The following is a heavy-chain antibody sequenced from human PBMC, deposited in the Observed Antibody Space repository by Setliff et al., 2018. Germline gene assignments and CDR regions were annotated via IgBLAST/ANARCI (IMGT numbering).Heavy chain of an antibody. CDR1: GYTFTSYD. D-gene: IGHD3-3*01. V-gene: IGHV1-8*02. Sequence: ASVKVSCKASGYTFTSYDINWVRQATGQGLEWMGWMNPNSGNTGYAQKFQGRVAMTRNTSISTAYMDLSSLRFEDTAVYYCARAQSWSGGPYYFDNWGQGTLVTVS. CDR3: ARAQSWSGGPYYFDN. CDR2: MNPNSGNT. J-gene: IGHJ4*02.